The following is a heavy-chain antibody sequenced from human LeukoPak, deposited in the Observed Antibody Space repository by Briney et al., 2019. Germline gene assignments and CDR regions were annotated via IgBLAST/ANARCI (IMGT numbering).Heavy chain of an antibody. CDR2: INPADSDT. Sequence: GESLKISCKGYIYSLTSYWIGWVRQMPGKGLEWMGIINPADSDTRYSPSFQGQVTISTDKSISTAYLQWSSPKASDTAMYYCARLGDYGMDVWGQGTTVAVSS. CDR3: ARLGDYGMDV. CDR1: IYSLTSYW. J-gene: IGHJ6*02. V-gene: IGHV5-51*01.